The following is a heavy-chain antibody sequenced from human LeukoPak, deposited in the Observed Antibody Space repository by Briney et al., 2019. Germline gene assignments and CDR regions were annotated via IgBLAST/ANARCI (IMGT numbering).Heavy chain of an antibody. J-gene: IGHJ6*02. D-gene: IGHD6-19*01. CDR1: GFTVSNNY. CDR3: AREPSISSGWYNPYYYSMDV. CDR2: IYSGGST. Sequence: GGSLRLSCAASGFTVSNNYMSWVRQAPGKGLEWVSVIYSGGSTYYADSVKGRFTISRDNSKNTLYLQMNSLRAGDTAVYYCAREPSISSGWYNPYYYSMDVWGQGTTVTVSS. V-gene: IGHV3-53*01.